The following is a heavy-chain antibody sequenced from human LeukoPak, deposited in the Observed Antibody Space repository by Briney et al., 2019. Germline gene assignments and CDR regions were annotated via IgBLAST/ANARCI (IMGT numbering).Heavy chain of an antibody. Sequence: GGSLRLSCAASGFTFSSYAMSWVRQAPGEGLEWVSAISGSGGSTYYADSVKGRFTISRDNSKNTLYLQMNSLRAEDTAVYYCAKDRVGYYDSFQFYDYWGQGTLVTVSS. D-gene: IGHD3-22*01. CDR1: GFTFSSYA. V-gene: IGHV3-23*01. J-gene: IGHJ4*02. CDR2: ISGSGGST. CDR3: AKDRVGYYDSFQFYDY.